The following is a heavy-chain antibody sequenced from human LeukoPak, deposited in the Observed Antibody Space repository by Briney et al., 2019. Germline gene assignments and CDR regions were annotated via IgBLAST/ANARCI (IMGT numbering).Heavy chain of an antibody. Sequence: GGSLRLSCAASGFSFSSYSMNWVRQAPGKGLEWVSSISTSSSYIYYADSVKGRFTISRDNAKKSLYLQMNSLRADDTAVYYCARGASVVAGNDNAFDIWGQGTMVTVSS. V-gene: IGHV3-21*01. D-gene: IGHD6-19*01. J-gene: IGHJ3*02. CDR1: GFSFSSYS. CDR2: ISTSSSYI. CDR3: ARGASVVAGNDNAFDI.